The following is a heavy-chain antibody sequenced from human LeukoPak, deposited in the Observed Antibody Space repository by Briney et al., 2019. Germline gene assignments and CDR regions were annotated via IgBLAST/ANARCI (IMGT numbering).Heavy chain of an antibody. CDR1: GFTLDDDG. CDR2: INWNGGRT. Sequence: PGGSLRLSCSVSGFTLDDDGMSSVRQAPGKGLEWVSGINWNGGRTGYADSVKGRFTISRDNAKNSLYLQMNSLRAEDTALYSCAIAREDGYNYVFFNDGGQAALVTVSS. J-gene: IGHJ4*02. CDR3: AIAREDGYNYVFFND. V-gene: IGHV3-20*04. D-gene: IGHD5-24*01.